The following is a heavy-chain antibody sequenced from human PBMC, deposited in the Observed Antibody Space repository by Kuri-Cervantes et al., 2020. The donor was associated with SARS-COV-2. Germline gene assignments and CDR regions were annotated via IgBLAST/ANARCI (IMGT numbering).Heavy chain of an antibody. Sequence: GGSLRLSCKASGFRFGIHAIHWVRQAPGKGLEWVAIISYDGSNTYYADSVKGRFTISRDNSKNTLYLQMNSLRTEDTAIYYCARDRVGVHDYWGQGTLVTVSS. CDR1: GFRFGIHA. CDR2: ISYDGSNT. J-gene: IGHJ4*02. D-gene: IGHD2-21*01. V-gene: IGHV3-30-3*01. CDR3: ARDRVGVHDY.